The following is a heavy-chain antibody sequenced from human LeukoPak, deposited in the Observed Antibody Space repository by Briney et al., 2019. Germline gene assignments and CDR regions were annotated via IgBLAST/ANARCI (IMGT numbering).Heavy chain of an antibody. D-gene: IGHD3-22*01. J-gene: IGHJ4*02. CDR2: IGTAGDT. Sequence: PGGSLRLSCAASGFTFSSYDMHWVRQATGKGLEWVSAIGTAGDTYYPGSVKGRFTISREDAKNSLYLQMNSLRAGDTAVYYCARAGYDSSGYYYGFDYWGQGTLVTVSS. V-gene: IGHV3-13*04. CDR1: GFTFSSYD. CDR3: ARAGYDSSGYYYGFDY.